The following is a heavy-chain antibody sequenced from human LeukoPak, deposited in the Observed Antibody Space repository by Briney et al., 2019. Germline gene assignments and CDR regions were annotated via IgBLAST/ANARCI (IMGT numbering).Heavy chain of an antibody. CDR1: GYTFTGYY. CDR2: INPNSGGT. J-gene: IGHJ4*02. Sequence: ASVKVFCKASGYTFTGYYMHWVRQAPGQGLEWMGWINPNSGGTNYAQKFQGRVTMTRDTSISTAYMELSRLRSDDTAVYYCARSGYSSGWYTFWGQGTLVTVSS. V-gene: IGHV1-2*02. D-gene: IGHD6-19*01. CDR3: ARSGYSSGWYTF.